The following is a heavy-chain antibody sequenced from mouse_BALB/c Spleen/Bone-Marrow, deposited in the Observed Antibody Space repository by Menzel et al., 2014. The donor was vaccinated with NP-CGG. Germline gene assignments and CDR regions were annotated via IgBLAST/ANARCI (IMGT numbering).Heavy chain of an antibody. D-gene: IGHD2-3*01. J-gene: IGHJ4*01. CDR3: ARSDGYRDMDY. V-gene: IGHV1-82*01. CDR2: IYPGDGDT. Sequence: QVHLQQSGLELVKPWASVKISCKASGYAFSSSWMNWVKQRPGQGLEWIRRIYPGDGDTKYNGKFKGKATLTADKSSSTAYMQLSSLTSVDSAVYFCARSDGYRDMDYWDQGTSTTISS. CDR1: GYAFSSSW.